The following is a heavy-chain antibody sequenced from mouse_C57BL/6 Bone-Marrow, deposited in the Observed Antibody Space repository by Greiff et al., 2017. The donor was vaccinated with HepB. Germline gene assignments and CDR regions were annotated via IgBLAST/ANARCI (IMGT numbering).Heavy chain of an antibody. CDR2: INPNNGGT. CDR3: ASLSYDGYDVWFAY. V-gene: IGHV1-18*01. CDR1: GYTFTDYN. Sequence: EVQLVESGPELVKPGASVKIPCKASGYTFTDYNMDWVKQSHGKSLEWIGDINPNNGGTIYNQKFKGKATLTVDKSSSTAYMELRSLTSEDTAVYYCASLSYDGYDVWFAYWGQGTRVTVSA. D-gene: IGHD2-3*01. J-gene: IGHJ3*01.